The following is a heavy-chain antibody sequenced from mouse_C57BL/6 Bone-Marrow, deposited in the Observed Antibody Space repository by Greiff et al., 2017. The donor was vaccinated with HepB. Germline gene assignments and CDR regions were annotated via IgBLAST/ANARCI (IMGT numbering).Heavy chain of an antibody. CDR1: GFTFTNSW. D-gene: IGHD2-3*01. CDR2: IYPGGGYT. CDR3: ARRGDGFHYAMDY. J-gene: IGHJ4*01. Sequence: VQRVESGAELVRPGTSVKLSCTASGFTFTNSWIGWAKQRPGRGLEWIGVIYPGGGYTNYNEKFKGKATLTADKSSSTAYMQVSSLTSEDSAIYYCARRGDGFHYAMDYWGQGTSVTVSS. V-gene: IGHV1-63*01.